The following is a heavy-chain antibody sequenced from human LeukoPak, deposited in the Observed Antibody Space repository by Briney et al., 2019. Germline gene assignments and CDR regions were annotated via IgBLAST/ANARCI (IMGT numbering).Heavy chain of an antibody. D-gene: IGHD6-19*01. CDR3: AKASRQAAVASPLDY. Sequence: PGGSLRLSCAASGFTSSSYGMHWVRQAPGKGLEWVAVIDGVGVRTSYADSVKGRFTISRDNSKDTVFLQMNSLKADDTAVYYCAKASRQAAVASPLDYWGQGSLVTVSS. V-gene: IGHV3-23*01. J-gene: IGHJ4*02. CDR2: IDGVGVRT. CDR1: GFTSSSYG.